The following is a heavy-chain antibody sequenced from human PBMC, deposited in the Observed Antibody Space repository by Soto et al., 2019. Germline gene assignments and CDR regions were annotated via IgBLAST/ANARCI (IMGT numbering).Heavy chain of an antibody. D-gene: IGHD3-3*01. CDR3: AKAGGVLRFLERWKMGGMDV. V-gene: IGHV3-23*01. Sequence: GGSLRLSCAASGFTFSSYAMSWVRQAPGKGLEWVSAISGSGGSTYYADSVKGRFTISRDNSKNTLYLQMNSLRAEDTAVYYCAKAGGVLRFLERWKMGGMDVRGQGTTVTVSS. CDR1: GFTFSSYA. CDR2: ISGSGGST. J-gene: IGHJ6*02.